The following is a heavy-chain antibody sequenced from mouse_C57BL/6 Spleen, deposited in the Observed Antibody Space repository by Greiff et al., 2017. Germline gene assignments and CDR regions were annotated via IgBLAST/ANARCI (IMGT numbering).Heavy chain of an antibody. CDR1: GYTFTSYW. V-gene: IGHV1-61*01. J-gene: IGHJ2*01. CDR2: IYPSDSET. Sequence: QVQLKQPGAELVRPGSSVKLSCKASGYTFTSYWMDWVKQRPGQGLEWIGNIYPSDSETHYNQKFKDKATLTVDKSSSTAYMQLSSLTSEDSAVYYCAREDYGSSPFDYWGQGTTLTVSS. CDR3: AREDYGSSPFDY. D-gene: IGHD1-1*01.